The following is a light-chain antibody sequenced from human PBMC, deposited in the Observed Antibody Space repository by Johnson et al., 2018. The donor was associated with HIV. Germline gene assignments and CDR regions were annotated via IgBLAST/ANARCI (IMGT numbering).Light chain of an antibody. CDR3: GTWDSSLSVV. J-gene: IGLJ1*01. CDR2: DNN. CDR1: SSNIGNNY. V-gene: IGLV1-51*01. Sequence: QPVLTQPPSVSAAPGQKVTISCSGSSSNIGNNYVSWYQQLPGTAPKLLIYDNNKRPSGIPDRFSGSKSGTSATLGITGLQTGDEADYYCGTWDSSLSVVFVTGIKVTVL.